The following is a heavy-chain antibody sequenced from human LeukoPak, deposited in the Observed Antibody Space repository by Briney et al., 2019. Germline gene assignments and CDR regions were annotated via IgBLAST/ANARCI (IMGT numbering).Heavy chain of an antibody. D-gene: IGHD1-1*01. V-gene: IGHV5-51*01. CDR1: GYRFTSYW. CDR2: IYPGDSDT. CDR3: ASSPTGPWDTFDI. J-gene: IGHJ3*02. Sequence: GESLQISCKGSGYRFTSYWIGWVRQLPGKGLEWMGIIYPGDSDTRYSPSFQGQVTISADKSISTAYLQWSSLKASDTAMYYCASSPTGPWDTFDIWGQGTMVAVSS.